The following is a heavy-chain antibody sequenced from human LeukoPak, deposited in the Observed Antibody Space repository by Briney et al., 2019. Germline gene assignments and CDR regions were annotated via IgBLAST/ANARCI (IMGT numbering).Heavy chain of an antibody. CDR1: GFTVNSNY. CDR2: IYIGGST. CDR3: ARRRRQGFDY. V-gene: IGHV3-53*01. J-gene: IGHJ4*02. Sequence: GGALRLSCAASGFTVNSNYMSWVRPAPGKGLEWVSVIYIGGSTYYADSVRGRFTISRDNSKNTLYLQMNSLRAEDTAVYYCARRRRQGFDYWGQGTLVTVSS.